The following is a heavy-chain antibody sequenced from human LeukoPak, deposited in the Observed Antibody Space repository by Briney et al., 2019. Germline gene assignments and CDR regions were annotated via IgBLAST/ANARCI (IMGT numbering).Heavy chain of an antibody. J-gene: IGHJ4*02. CDR2: IYYSGTT. Sequence: SETLSLTCTVSGGSISAYYWSWIRQPPGKGLGWIGYIYYSGTTNYNPSLKSRVTISVDTSKNQFYLKLSSVTAADTAVYYCAREEMASGYYFDYWGQGTLVTVSS. CDR1: GGSISAYY. CDR3: AREEMASGYYFDY. V-gene: IGHV4-59*01. D-gene: IGHD5-24*01.